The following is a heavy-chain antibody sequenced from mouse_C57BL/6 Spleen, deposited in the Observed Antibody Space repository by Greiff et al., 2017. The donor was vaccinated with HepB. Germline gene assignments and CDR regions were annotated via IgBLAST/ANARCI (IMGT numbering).Heavy chain of an antibody. J-gene: IGHJ2*01. Sequence: QVQLQQPGAELVKPGASVKMSCKASGYTFTSYWITWVKQRPGQGLEWIGDIYPGSGSTNYNEKFKSKATLTVDTSSSTAYMQLSSLTSEDSAVYYWARPSYYGSSSYYFDYWGQGTTLTVSS. CDR1: GYTFTSYW. CDR2: IYPGSGST. V-gene: IGHV1-55*01. CDR3: ARPSYYGSSSYYFDY. D-gene: IGHD1-1*01.